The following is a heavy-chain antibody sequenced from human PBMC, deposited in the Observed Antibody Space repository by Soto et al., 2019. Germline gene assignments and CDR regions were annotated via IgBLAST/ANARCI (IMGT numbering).Heavy chain of an antibody. CDR3: AKRLFAVVVVGGYDV. J-gene: IGHJ3*01. D-gene: IGHD3-3*01. CDR2: ISGNGGSS. V-gene: IGHV3-23*01. Sequence: LRLSCVASGITSRSYAMGWVRQAPGRGLEWVSGISGNGGSSYYAGAVKGRFTISRDNSKNTLYLQMNNLTVEDTAVYYCAKRLFAVVVVGGYDVWGQGTKVTVSS. CDR1: GITSRSYA.